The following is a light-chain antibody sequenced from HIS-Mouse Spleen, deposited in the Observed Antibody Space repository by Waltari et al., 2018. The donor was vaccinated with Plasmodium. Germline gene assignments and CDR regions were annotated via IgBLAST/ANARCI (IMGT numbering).Light chain of an antibody. CDR3: MQGTHWLT. V-gene: IGKV2-30*02. CDR1: QSLVHSDGNTY. Sequence: DVVMTQSPLSLPVTLGQPASISCRSSQSLVHSDGNTYLNWFQQRAGQSPRRLIYEVSNRDSGVPDRFSGSGSGTDFTMKISRVEAEDVGVYYCMQGTHWLTFGGGTKVEIK. CDR2: EVS. J-gene: IGKJ4*01.